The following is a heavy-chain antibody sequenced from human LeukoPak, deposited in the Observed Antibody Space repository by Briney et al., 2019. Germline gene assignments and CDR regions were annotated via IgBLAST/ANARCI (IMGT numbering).Heavy chain of an antibody. CDR2: INGDGSIT. Sequence: PGGSLRLSCAASGFTFSSYAMSWVRQAPGKGLAWVSRINGDGSITNYADSVKGRFTISRDSAKNTLYLQMNSLRAEDTAVYYCGRASTANPPGYWGQGTLVTVSS. J-gene: IGHJ4*02. CDR1: GFTFSSYA. V-gene: IGHV3-74*01. D-gene: IGHD4/OR15-4a*01. CDR3: GRASTANPPGY.